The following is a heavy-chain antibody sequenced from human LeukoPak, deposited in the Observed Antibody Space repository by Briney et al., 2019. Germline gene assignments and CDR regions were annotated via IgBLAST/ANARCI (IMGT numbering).Heavy chain of an antibody. V-gene: IGHV3-7*01. D-gene: IGHD2-2*01. CDR1: GFTFSSYW. CDR2: IKQDGSEK. Sequence: GESLRLSCAASGFTFSSYWMSWVRQAPGKGLEWVANIKQDGSEKYYVDSVKGRFTISRDNAKNSLYLQMNSLRAEDTAVYYCASVRYCSSTSCLEGALDPWGQGTLVTVSS. J-gene: IGHJ5*02. CDR3: ASVRYCSSTSCLEGALDP.